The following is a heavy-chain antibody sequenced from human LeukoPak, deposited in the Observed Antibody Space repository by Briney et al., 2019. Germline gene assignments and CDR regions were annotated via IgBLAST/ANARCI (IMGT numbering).Heavy chain of an antibody. CDR1: GGSFSGYY. V-gene: IGHV4-34*01. Sequence: SETLSLTCAVYGGSFSGYYGSWIRQPPGKGLEWIGEINHSGSTNYNPSLKSRVTISVDTSKNQFSLKLSSVTAADTAVYYCARGRSITGTKDYWGQGTLVTVSS. CDR3: ARGRSITGTKDY. D-gene: IGHD1-20*01. CDR2: INHSGST. J-gene: IGHJ4*02.